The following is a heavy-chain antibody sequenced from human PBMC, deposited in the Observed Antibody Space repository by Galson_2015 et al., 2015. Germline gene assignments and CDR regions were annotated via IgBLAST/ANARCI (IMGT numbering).Heavy chain of an antibody. CDR2: IKQDGSEK. Sequence: SLRLSCAASGFTFSSYWMSWVRQAPGKGLEWVANIKQDGSEKYYVDSVKGRFTISRDNAKNSLYLQMNSLRAEDTAVYYCARDIEVHSYGSPNYFDHWGQGTLVTVSS. CDR3: ARDIEVHSYGSPNYFDH. CDR1: GFTFSSYW. J-gene: IGHJ4*02. V-gene: IGHV3-7*01. D-gene: IGHD5-18*01.